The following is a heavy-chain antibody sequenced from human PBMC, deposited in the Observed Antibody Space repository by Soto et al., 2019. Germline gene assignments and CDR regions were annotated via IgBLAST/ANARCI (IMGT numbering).Heavy chain of an antibody. D-gene: IGHD2-8*01. CDR1: GDSITTNGYY. CDR2: VYWTGST. J-gene: IGHJ4*02. Sequence: SETLSLTCFVSGDSITTNGYYWGWIRQPPGKGLQWIGNVYWTGSTFSHPSLTSRVFISVDTSKNEFSLRLTSVTAADTAVYYCARSHYTYGLLIDYWGPGTLVTVSS. CDR3: ARSHYTYGLLIDY. V-gene: IGHV4-39*01.